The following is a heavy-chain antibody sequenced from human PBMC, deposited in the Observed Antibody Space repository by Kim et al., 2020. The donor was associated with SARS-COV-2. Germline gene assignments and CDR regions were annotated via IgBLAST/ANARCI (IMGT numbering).Heavy chain of an antibody. V-gene: IGHV3-30*18. J-gene: IGHJ4*01. CDR1: GFTFSSYG. Sequence: GGSLRLSCAASGFTFSSYGMHWARQAPGKGLEWVAVISYDGSNKYYADSVKGRFTISRDNSKNTLYLQMNSLRAEDTAVYYCAKDRTVVVVPAAIVDYWG. D-gene: IGHD2-2*01. CDR3: AKDRTVVVVPAAIVDY. CDR2: ISYDGSNK.